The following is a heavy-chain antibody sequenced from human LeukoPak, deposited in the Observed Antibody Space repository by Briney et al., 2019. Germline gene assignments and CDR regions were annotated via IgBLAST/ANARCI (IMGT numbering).Heavy chain of an antibody. CDR1: GGTFSSYA. V-gene: IGHV1-69*13. D-gene: IGHD4-17*01. Sequence: SVKVSCKASGGTFSSYAISWVRQAPGQGLEWMGGIIPIFGTANYAQKFQGGVTITADESTSTAYMELSSLRSEDTAVYYCARVKGNDYGDYGYYYGMDVWGKGTTVTVSS. CDR2: IIPIFGTA. CDR3: ARVKGNDYGDYGYYYGMDV. J-gene: IGHJ6*04.